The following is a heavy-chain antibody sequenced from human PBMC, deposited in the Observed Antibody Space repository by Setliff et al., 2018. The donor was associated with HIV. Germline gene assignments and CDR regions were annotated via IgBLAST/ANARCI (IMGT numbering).Heavy chain of an antibody. V-gene: IGHV3-13*01. D-gene: IGHD3-22*01. CDR2: IGTVGDT. CDR1: GFTFRNYD. J-gene: IGHJ5*02. Sequence: PGGSLRLSCAVSGFTFRNYDMHWVRQAPGKGLEWVSGIGTVGDTYYPDSVKGRFTISREDAKDSLYLQMNSLRAGDTAVYYCARGSTDYYYNSVYSELDPWGQGTLVTVSS. CDR3: ARGSTDYYYNSVYSELDP.